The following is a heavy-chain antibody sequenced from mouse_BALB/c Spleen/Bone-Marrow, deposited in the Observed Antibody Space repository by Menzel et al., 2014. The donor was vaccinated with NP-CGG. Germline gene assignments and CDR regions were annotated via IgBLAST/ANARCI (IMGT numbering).Heavy chain of an antibody. CDR2: INPGGGST. CDR1: GYAFTDYL. CDR3: ARYDGYFDY. V-gene: IGHV1-54*01. D-gene: IGHD2-3*01. J-gene: IGHJ2*01. Sequence: QVQLKESGAELVRPGTSVKVSCKASGYAFTDYLMEWLKQRPGQGLEWIGVINPGGGSTNNNEKFKDKATLTADKSSSTAYMQLSSLTSDDSAVYFCARYDGYFDYWGQGTILTVSS.